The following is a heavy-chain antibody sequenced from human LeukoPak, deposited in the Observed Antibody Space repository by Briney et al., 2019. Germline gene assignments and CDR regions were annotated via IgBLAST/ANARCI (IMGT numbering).Heavy chain of an antibody. Sequence: LRLSCAASGFTFSDYYMSWIRQPPGKGLEWIGYIYYSGSTNYNPSLKSRVTISVDTSKNQFSLKLSSVTAADTAVYYCARGPVGGTTYNDGDAFDIWGQGTMVTVSS. V-gene: IGHV4-59*01. J-gene: IGHJ3*02. D-gene: IGHD1-7*01. CDR2: IYYSGST. CDR1: GFTFSDYY. CDR3: ARGPVGGTTYNDGDAFDI.